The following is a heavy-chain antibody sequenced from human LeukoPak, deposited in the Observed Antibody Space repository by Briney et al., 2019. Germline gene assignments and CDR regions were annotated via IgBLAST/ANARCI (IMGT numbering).Heavy chain of an antibody. V-gene: IGHV5-51*01. CDR1: GYRFTSYW. J-gene: IGHJ4*02. CDR3: ARGYSSSWSVPQASAYFDY. Sequence: GESLKISCKGSGYRFTSYWIGWVRQMPGKGLEWMGIIYPSDSDSRYSPSFQGQVTISADKSISTAYLQWSSLKASDTAMYYCARGYSSSWSVPQASAYFDYWGQGTLVTVSS. D-gene: IGHD6-13*01. CDR2: IYPSDSDS.